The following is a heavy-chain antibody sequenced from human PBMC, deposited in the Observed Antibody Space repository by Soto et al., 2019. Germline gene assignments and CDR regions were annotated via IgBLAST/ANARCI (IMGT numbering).Heavy chain of an antibody. V-gene: IGHV4-34*01. D-gene: IGHD3-10*01. CDR3: ARDGSYYYGSGSYYNPRTGYYGMDV. J-gene: IGHJ6*02. CDR1: GGSFSGYY. CDR2: INHSGST. Sequence: QVQLQQWGAGPLKPSETLSLTCAVYGGSFSGYYWSWIRQPPGKGLEWIGEINHSGSTNYNPSLKSRVTISVDTSKNQFSLKLSSVTAADTAVYYCARDGSYYYGSGSYYNPRTGYYGMDVWGQGTTVTVSS.